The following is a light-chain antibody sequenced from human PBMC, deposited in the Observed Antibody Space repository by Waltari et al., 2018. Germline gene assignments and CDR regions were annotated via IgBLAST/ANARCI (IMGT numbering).Light chain of an antibody. CDR2: RNT. CDR3: ASWDESHYV. CDR1: ISTLGSNY. V-gene: IGLV1-47*01. Sequence: QSVLTQPPSASGTPGQRVAISCSGSISTLGSNYLYWYPQLPGTAPKLLIYRNTQRPSGVPDRFSASKYGTSASLAIDGLRSEDEAVYYCASWDESHYVFGSGTKVTVL. J-gene: IGLJ1*01.